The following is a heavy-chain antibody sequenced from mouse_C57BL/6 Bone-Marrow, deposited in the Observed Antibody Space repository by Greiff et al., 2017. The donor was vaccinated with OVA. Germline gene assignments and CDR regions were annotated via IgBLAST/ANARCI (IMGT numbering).Heavy chain of an antibody. Sequence: VQLKESGAELVKPGASVKLSCTASGFNFTDYYMHWVKQRPEQGLEWIGRIDPEDGETKYAPKFQGKATITAETSSNTAYLQLSSLTSEDTAVYYCASDDYRSWFAYWGQGTLVTVSA. CDR3: ASDDYRSWFAY. CDR2: IDPEDGET. D-gene: IGHD1-1*02. CDR1: GFNFTDYY. V-gene: IGHV14-2*01. J-gene: IGHJ3*01.